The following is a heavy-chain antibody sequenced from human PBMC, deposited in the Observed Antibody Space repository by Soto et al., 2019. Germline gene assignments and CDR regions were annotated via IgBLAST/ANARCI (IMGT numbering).Heavy chain of an antibody. CDR2: IYYSGST. V-gene: IGHV4-31*03. CDR3: ATNDYGDWFDP. D-gene: IGHD4-17*01. Sequence: SETLSLTCTVSGGSISSGGYYWSWIRQHPGKGLEWIGYIYYSGSTYYNPSLKSRVTISVDTSKNQFSLKLSSVTAADTAVYYCATNDYGDWFDPWGQGTLVTVSS. J-gene: IGHJ5*02. CDR1: GGSISSGGYY.